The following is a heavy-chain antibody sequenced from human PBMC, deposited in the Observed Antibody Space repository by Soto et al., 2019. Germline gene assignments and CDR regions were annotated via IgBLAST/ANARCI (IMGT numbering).Heavy chain of an antibody. J-gene: IGHJ4*02. D-gene: IGHD2-2*01. V-gene: IGHV4-31*03. CDR2: IYYSGST. Sequence: QVQLQESGPGLVKPSQTLSLTCTVSGGSISSGCYYWSWIRQHPGKGLEWIGYIYYSGSTYYNPSLKSRVTISVDTSKNQFSLKLSSVTAADTAVYYCASSSTSANYFDYWGQGTLVTVSS. CDR1: GGSISSGCYY. CDR3: ASSSTSANYFDY.